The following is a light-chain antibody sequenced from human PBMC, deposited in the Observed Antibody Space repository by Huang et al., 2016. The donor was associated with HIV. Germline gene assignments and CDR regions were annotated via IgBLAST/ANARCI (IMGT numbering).Light chain of an antibody. CDR3: QQRNSWPLT. J-gene: IGKJ4*01. CDR1: QSVNSY. V-gene: IGKV3-11*01. CDR2: DSS. Sequence: ELVLTQSPATLSVSPGESVTLSSRASQSVNSYLAWYQQKSGQAPRLLIYDSSNRSTGVPSRFTGSGSGTGFTLTISTLEREDFAMYYCQQRNSWPLTFGGGTKVEIK.